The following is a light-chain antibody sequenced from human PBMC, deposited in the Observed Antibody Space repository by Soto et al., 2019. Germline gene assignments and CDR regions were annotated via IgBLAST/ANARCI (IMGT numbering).Light chain of an antibody. J-gene: IGLJ1*01. Sequence: QSALTQPASVSGSPGQAITISCTGTSSDVGGYNYVSWYQQHPGKAPKLMIYEVSNRPSGVSNRFSGSKSGNTASLTISGLQAEDEAGYYCSSYTSSSTLEVFGTGTKRTVL. V-gene: IGLV2-14*01. CDR3: SSYTSSSTLEV. CDR1: SSDVGGYNY. CDR2: EVS.